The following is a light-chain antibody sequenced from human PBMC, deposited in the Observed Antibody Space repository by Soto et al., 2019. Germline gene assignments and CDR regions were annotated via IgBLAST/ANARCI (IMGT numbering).Light chain of an antibody. J-gene: IGKJ5*01. CDR1: QSISNL. Sequence: DIQMTQSPSTLSASVGDRVTITCRASQSISNLLAWYQQKPGRAPTLLIYKASTLESGVPSRFSGSGSGTEFSLTISSLQPDDSATYYCQQYYSYPLTFGQGTRLEIK. V-gene: IGKV1-5*03. CDR2: KAS. CDR3: QQYYSYPLT.